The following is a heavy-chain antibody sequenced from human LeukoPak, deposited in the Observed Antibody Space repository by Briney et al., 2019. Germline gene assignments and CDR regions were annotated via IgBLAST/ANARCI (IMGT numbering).Heavy chain of an antibody. D-gene: IGHD3-10*01. CDR3: TSARRSYSGSPIDY. Sequence: GGSLRLSCAASGFTFSTFAMIWVRQPPGKGLEWVSSIFPSGGEIHYADSVRGRFTISRDDSKSIAYLQMNSLKTEDTAVYYCTSARRSYSGSPIDYWGQGTLVTVSS. J-gene: IGHJ4*02. CDR2: IFPSGGEI. V-gene: IGHV3-23*01. CDR1: GFTFSTFA.